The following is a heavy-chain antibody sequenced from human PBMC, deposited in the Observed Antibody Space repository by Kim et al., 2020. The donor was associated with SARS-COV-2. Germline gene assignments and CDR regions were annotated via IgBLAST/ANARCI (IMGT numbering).Heavy chain of an antibody. V-gene: IGHV3-48*03. CDR1: GFTFNIFD. D-gene: IGHD3-10*01. CDR2: ISRSGGAI. J-gene: IGHJ6*03. CDR3: ARALGDYYYMDV. Sequence: GGSLRLSCAASGFTFNIFDFNWVRQAPGKGLEWVSYISRSGGAIYYADSVMGRFTISRDNAKNSVYLQMNRLRAEDTAGYYCARALGDYYYMDVWGRGTT.